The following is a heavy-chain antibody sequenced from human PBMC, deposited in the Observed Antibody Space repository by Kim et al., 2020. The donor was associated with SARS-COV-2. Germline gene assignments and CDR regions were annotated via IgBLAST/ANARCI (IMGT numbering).Heavy chain of an antibody. J-gene: IGHJ5*02. CDR2: T. CDR3: ARRAANWFDT. V-gene: IGHV4-30-2*04. Sequence: TSLTPALKSRVTMTVDTSKNQFSLNLTSVPAADTAVYYCARRAANWFDTWGQGTLVTVSS.